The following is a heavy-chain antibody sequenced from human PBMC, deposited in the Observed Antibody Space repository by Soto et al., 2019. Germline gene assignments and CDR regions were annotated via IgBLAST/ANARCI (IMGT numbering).Heavy chain of an antibody. Sequence: PGGSLRLSCAASGFTFSTYAMTWVRQAPGKGLEWVSAISASGGSTYYADSVKGRFTISRDNAKNSLYLQMNSLRAEDTAVYYCARDQLYYNDISGRPLNAFDVWGQGTMVTVSS. CDR1: GFTFSTYA. V-gene: IGHV3-23*01. D-gene: IGHD3-22*01. J-gene: IGHJ3*01. CDR3: ARDQLYYNDISGRPLNAFDV. CDR2: ISASGGST.